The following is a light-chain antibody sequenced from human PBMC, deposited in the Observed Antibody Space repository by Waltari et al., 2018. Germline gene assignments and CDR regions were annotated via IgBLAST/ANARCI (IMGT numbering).Light chain of an antibody. Sequence: QSALTQPASVSASPGQSITISCTGTSSDVGAYEYISWYQQHPGKVPKLIIYEVNNRPSGVSDRFAGSKFDNTASLTIAGLQPEDEADDYCSSYTTFASYVFGTGTKVTVL. CDR3: SSYTTFASYV. CDR1: SSDVGAYEY. V-gene: IGLV2-14*01. CDR2: EVN. J-gene: IGLJ1*01.